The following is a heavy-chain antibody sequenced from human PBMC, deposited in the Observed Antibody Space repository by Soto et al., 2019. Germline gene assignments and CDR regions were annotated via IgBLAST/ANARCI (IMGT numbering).Heavy chain of an antibody. D-gene: IGHD1-26*01. J-gene: IGHJ4*02. CDR2: ISSSSSYI. V-gene: IGHV3-21*01. CDR3: ARMLPYSGSSPATDY. Sequence: GGSLRLSCAASGFTFSSYSMNWVRQAPGKGLEWVSSISSSSSYIYYADSVKGRFTISRDNAKNSLYLQMNSLRAEDTAVYYCARMLPYSGSSPATDYRCPGPLVTRSS. CDR1: GFTFSSYS.